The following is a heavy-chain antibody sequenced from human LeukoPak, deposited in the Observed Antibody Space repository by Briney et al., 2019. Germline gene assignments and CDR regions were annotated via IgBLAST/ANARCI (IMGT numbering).Heavy chain of an antibody. CDR1: GGTFSSYA. CDR2: IIPIFGTA. CDR3: AISRRDSSGHYFDY. Sequence: SVKVSCKASGGTFSSYAISWVRQAPGQGLEWMGGIIPIFGTANYAQKFQGRVTITADESTSTAYMELSSLRSEDTAVYYCAISRRDSSGHYFDYWGQGTLATVSS. V-gene: IGHV1-69*13. J-gene: IGHJ4*02. D-gene: IGHD3-22*01.